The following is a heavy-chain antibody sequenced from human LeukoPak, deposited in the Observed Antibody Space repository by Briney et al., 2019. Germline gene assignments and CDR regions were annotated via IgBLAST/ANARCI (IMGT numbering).Heavy chain of an antibody. CDR1: GFTFISYS. CDR2: ISTTSNYI. D-gene: IGHD2-15*01. Sequence: GGSLRLSCEASGFTFISYSFNWVRQAPGKGLEWVSSISTTSNYIYYADSVRGRFTISRDNAKNSLYLEMNSLRAEDTAVYFCARDLGSGGSCYRNWGQGTLVTVSS. J-gene: IGHJ4*02. CDR3: ARDLGSGGSCYRN. V-gene: IGHV3-21*06.